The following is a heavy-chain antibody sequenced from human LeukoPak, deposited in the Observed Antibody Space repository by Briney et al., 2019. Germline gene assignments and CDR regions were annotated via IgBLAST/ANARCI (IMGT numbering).Heavy chain of an antibody. CDR1: GGSFSGYY. V-gene: IGHV4-34*01. J-gene: IGHJ4*02. CDR2: INHSGST. D-gene: IGHD6-19*01. Sequence: SETLSLTCAVYGGSFSGYYWSWIRQPSGKGLEWIGEINHSGSTNYNPSLKSRVTISVDTSKNQFSLKLSSVTAADTAVYYCARGSSVRDPVAAVLFDYWGQGTLVTVSS. CDR3: ARGSSVRDPVAAVLFDY.